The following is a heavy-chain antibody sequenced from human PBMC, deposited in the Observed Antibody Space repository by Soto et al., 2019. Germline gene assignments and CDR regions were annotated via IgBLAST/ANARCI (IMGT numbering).Heavy chain of an antibody. J-gene: IGHJ4*02. CDR1: GGSISGFY. V-gene: IGHV4-59*01. CDR2: IYYSGST. Sequence: SETLSLTCTVSGGSISGFYWSWIRQPPGKGLEWIGYIYYSGSTTYNPSLKSRVTISVDTSKNQFSLKLSSVTAADTAVYYCARGEGSSWYHRGDFDYWGQGTLVTVSS. CDR3: ARGEGSSWYHRGDFDY. D-gene: IGHD6-13*01.